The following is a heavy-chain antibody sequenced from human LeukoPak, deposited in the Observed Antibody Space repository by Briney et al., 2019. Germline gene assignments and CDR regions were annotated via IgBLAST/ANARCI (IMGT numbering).Heavy chain of an antibody. Sequence: GRSLRLSCTASGFTFGDYAMRWFRQAPGEGLEWLGCIRSKAYGGTTEYAASVKGRFTISRDDSRSIAYLQMNSLKTEDTAVYYCTRSVGGFYYYYYMDVWGKGTTVTVSS. CDR1: GFTFGDYA. D-gene: IGHD2-15*01. CDR3: TRSVGGFYYYYYMDV. V-gene: IGHV3-49*03. J-gene: IGHJ6*03. CDR2: IRSKAYGGTT.